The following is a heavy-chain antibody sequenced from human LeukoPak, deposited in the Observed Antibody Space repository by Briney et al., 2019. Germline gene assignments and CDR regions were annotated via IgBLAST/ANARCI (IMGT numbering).Heavy chain of an antibody. CDR3: ARPTVAGRRDWFDP. Sequence: GASVKVSCKASGYTFTSYSISWVRQAPGQGLEWVGWISAYNAHTNYTQKLQGRVTMTTDTSTSTAYMELRSLRSDDTAVYYCARPTVAGRRDWFDPWGQGTLVTVSS. D-gene: IGHD6-19*01. V-gene: IGHV1-18*01. CDR2: ISAYNAHT. CDR1: GYTFTSYS. J-gene: IGHJ5*02.